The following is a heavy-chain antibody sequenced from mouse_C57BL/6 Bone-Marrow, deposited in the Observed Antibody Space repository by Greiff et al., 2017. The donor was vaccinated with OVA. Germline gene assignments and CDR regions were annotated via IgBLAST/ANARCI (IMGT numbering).Heavy chain of an antibody. CDR1: GYTFTSYW. Sequence: QVQLQQPGAELVKPGASVKLSCKASGYTFTSYWMHWVKQRPGQGLEWIGMIHPNSGSTNYNEKFKSKATLTVDKSSSTAYMQRSSLTSEDSAVYYCARQLRAWFAYWGQGTLVTVSA. CDR2: IHPNSGST. V-gene: IGHV1-64*01. CDR3: ARQLRAWFAY. D-gene: IGHD3-2*02. J-gene: IGHJ3*01.